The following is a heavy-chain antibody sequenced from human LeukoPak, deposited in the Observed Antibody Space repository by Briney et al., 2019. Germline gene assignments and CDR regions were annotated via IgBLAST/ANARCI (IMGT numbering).Heavy chain of an antibody. CDR2: ISSSGSTI. CDR3: AELGITMIGGV. V-gene: IGHV3-48*03. J-gene: IGHJ6*04. CDR1: GFTFSSYE. Sequence: PGGSLRLSCAASGFTFSSYEMNWVRQAPGKGLERVSYISSSGSTIYYADSVKGRFATSRDKAKNSLYLQMNSLRAEDTAVYYCAELGITMIGGVWGKGTTVTISS. D-gene: IGHD3-10*02.